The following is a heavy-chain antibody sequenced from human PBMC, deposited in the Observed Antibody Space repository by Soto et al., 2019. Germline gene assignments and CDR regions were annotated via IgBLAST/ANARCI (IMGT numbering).Heavy chain of an antibody. CDR3: ARTLVQLERDYFDC. D-gene: IGHD1-1*01. CDR2: IDWDDDK. V-gene: IGHV2-70*01. CDR1: GFSLSTSGMC. J-gene: IGHJ4*02. Sequence: SGPTLVNPTQTLTLTCTFSGFSLSTSGMCVSWIRQPPGKALERLALIDWDDDKYYSTSLKTRLTISKDTSKNQVVLTMTNMDPVDTATYYCARTLVQLERDYFDCWGQGTLVTVSS.